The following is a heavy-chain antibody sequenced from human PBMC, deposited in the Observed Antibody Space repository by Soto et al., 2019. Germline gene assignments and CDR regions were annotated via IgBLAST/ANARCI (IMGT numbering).Heavy chain of an antibody. CDR1: GGSISSSSYY. CDR3: ARHIDSGYDNWFHP. Sequence: SETLSLTCTVSGGSISSSSYYWGWIRQPPGKGLEWIGSIYYSGSTYYNPSLKSRVTISVDTSKNQFSLKLSSVTAADTAVYYCARHIDSGYDNWFHPWGQGTLVTVS. J-gene: IGHJ5*02. V-gene: IGHV4-39*01. D-gene: IGHD5-12*01. CDR2: IYYSGST.